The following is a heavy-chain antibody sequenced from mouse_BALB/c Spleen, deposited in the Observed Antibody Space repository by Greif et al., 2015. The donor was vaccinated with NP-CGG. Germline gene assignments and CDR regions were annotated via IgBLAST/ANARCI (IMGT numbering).Heavy chain of an antibody. J-gene: IGHJ4*01. Sequence: EVKVEESGGGLVQPGGSRKLSCAASGFTFSSFGMHWVRQAPEKGLEWVAYISSGSSTIYYADIVKGRFTISRDNPKNTLFLQMASLRSEDTAMYYCARKRSLDYWGQGTSVTVSS. V-gene: IGHV5-17*02. CDR1: GFTFSSFG. CDR3: ARKRSLDY. CDR2: ISSGSSTI.